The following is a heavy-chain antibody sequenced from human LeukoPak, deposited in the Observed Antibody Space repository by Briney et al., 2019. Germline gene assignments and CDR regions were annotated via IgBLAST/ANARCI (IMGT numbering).Heavy chain of an antibody. CDR2: MNPNSGNT. CDR3: ARREACSSTSCYGSPHDAFDI. Sequence: GASVKVSCKASGYTFTSYDINWVRQATGHGLEWMGWMNPNSGNTGYAQKFQGRVTITRNTSISTAYMELSSLRSEDTAVYYCARREACSSTSCYGSPHDAFDIWGQGTMVTVSS. V-gene: IGHV1-8*03. J-gene: IGHJ3*02. CDR1: GYTFTSYD. D-gene: IGHD2-2*01.